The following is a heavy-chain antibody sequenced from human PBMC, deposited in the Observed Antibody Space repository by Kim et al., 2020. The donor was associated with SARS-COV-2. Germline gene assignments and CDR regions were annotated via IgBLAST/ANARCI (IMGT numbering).Heavy chain of an antibody. D-gene: IGHD6-13*01. J-gene: IGHJ6*02. CDR2: INTNTGNP. Sequence: ASVKVSCKASGYTFTSYAMNWVRQAPGQGLEWMGWINTNTGNPTYAQGFTGRFVFSLDTSVSTAYLQICSLKAEDTAVYYCARDLGSIAAAGYYYYYYGMDVWGQGTTVTVSS. V-gene: IGHV7-4-1*01. CDR1: GYTFTSYA. CDR3: ARDLGSIAAAGYYYYYYGMDV.